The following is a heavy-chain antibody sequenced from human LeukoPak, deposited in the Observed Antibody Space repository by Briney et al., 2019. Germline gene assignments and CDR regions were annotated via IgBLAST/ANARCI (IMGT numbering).Heavy chain of an antibody. CDR1: GFTVSSNY. Sequence: HPGGSLRLSCAASGFTVSSNYMSWVRQAPGNGLEWVSVIYSGGSTYYADSVKGRFTISRDNSKNTLYLQMNSLRAEDTAVYYCARDRIVGATPTLDYWGQGTLVTVSS. J-gene: IGHJ4*02. CDR2: IYSGGST. V-gene: IGHV3-66*02. CDR3: ARDRIVGATPTLDY. D-gene: IGHD1-26*01.